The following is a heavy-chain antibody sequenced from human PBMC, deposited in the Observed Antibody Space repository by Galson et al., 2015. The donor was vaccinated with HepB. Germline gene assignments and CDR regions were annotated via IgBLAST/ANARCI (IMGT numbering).Heavy chain of an antibody. CDR3: ARVRGYYYDSKSPYYFDY. V-gene: IGHV1-69*13. CDR1: GGTFSSYA. Sequence: SVKVSCKASGGTFSSYAISWVRQAPGQGLEWMGGIIPIFGTANYAQKSQGRVTITADESTSTAYMELSSLRSEDTAVYYCARVRGYYYDSKSPYYFDYWGQGTLVTVSS. J-gene: IGHJ4*02. CDR2: IIPIFGTA. D-gene: IGHD3-22*01.